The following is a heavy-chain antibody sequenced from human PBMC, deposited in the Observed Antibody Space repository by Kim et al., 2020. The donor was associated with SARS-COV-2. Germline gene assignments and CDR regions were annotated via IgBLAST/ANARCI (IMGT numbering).Heavy chain of an antibody. CDR2: IYGDGTNT. V-gene: IGHV3-74*01. D-gene: IGHD3-16*02. Sequence: GGSLRLSCAASGFTFSSYWMNWVRQVPGKGLVWVSRIYGDGTNTGYADSVKGRFTISTDNAKNTLYLQINSLRAEDTAVYYCARGVGSLAFWGQGTTVTVSS. CDR1: GFTFSSYW. J-gene: IGHJ6*02. CDR3: ARGVGSLAF.